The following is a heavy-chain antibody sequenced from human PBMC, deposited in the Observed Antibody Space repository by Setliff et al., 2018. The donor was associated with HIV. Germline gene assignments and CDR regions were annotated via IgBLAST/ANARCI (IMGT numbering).Heavy chain of an antibody. CDR2: VYYSGGTT. CDR3: ARQSGPYGPSVPPDY. V-gene: IGHV4-59*08. J-gene: IGHJ4*02. CDR1: GGSISTYY. D-gene: IGHD3-10*01. Sequence: SSETLSLTCTVSGGSISTYYWGWIRQPPGKGLECIGYVYYSGGTTNYNPSLKSRVTISMDTSKNQFSLKLNSVTATDTAIYYCARQSGPYGPSVPPDYWGQGTLVTVS.